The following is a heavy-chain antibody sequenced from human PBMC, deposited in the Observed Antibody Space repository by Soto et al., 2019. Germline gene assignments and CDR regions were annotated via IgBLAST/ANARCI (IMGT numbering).Heavy chain of an antibody. CDR2: IYYSGST. D-gene: IGHD3-9*01. Sequence: SETLSLTCTVSGGSISSSSYYWGWIRQPPGKGLEWIGSIYYSGSTYYNPSLKSRVTISVDTSKNQFSLKLSSVTAADTAVYYCARLDILTGYYSGAFDIWGQGTMVTVS. CDR3: ARLDILTGYYSGAFDI. CDR1: GGSISSSSYY. V-gene: IGHV4-39*01. J-gene: IGHJ3*02.